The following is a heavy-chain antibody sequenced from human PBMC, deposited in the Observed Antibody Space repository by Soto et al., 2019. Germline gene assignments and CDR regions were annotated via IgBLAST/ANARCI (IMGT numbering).Heavy chain of an antibody. V-gene: IGHV1-69*13. CDR2: IIPIFGTA. CDR3: AGVPAAKEYYYYGMDV. J-gene: IGHJ6*02. D-gene: IGHD2-2*01. Sequence: SVKVSCKASGGTFISYAISWVRQAPGQGLEWMGGIIPIFGTANYAQKFQGRVTITAGESTSTAYMELSSLRSEDTAVYYCAGVPAAKEYYYYGMDVWGQGTTVTVSS. CDR1: GGTFISYA.